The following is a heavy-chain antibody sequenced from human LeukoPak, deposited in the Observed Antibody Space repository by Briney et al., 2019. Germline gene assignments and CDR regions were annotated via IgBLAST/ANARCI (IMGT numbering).Heavy chain of an antibody. CDR3: AKEWGHDILTGYESFDY. J-gene: IGHJ4*02. D-gene: IGHD3-9*01. CDR2: ISGSGGST. CDR1: GFTFDDYG. Sequence: PGGSLRLSCAASGFTFDDYGMSWVRQAPGKGLEWVSAISGSGGSTYYADSVKGRFTISRDNSKNTLYLQMNSLRAEDTAVYYCAKEWGHDILTGYESFDYWGQGTLVTVSS. V-gene: IGHV3-23*01.